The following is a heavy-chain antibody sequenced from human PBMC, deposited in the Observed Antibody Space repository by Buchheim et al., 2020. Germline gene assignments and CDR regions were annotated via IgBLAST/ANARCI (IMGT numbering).Heavy chain of an antibody. CDR1: GYTFSSYY. CDR3: ARVASSGWSDY. CDR2: INPSGGST. D-gene: IGHD6-19*01. Sequence: QVQLAQSGPEVKKPGASVKVSCKATGYTFSSYYMHWVRQAPGQGLEWMGIINPSGGSTSYAQKVQGRSTMTTDTSTSTVYMELSSLGSEDTAVYYCARVASSGWSDYWGQGTL. V-gene: IGHV1-46*01. J-gene: IGHJ4*02.